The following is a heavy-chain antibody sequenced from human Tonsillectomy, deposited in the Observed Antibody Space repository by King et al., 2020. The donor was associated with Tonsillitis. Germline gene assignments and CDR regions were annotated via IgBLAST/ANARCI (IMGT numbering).Heavy chain of an antibody. J-gene: IGHJ4*02. CDR3: ARVGWIQLWHHFDY. V-gene: IGHV1-2*02. CDR2: IHPNSGGT. CDR1: GYTFTDYY. D-gene: IGHD5-18*01. Sequence: VQLVESGAEVKKPGASVKVSCKASGYTFTDYYIHWVRQAPGQGLEWMGWIHPNSGGTNFAQKFQGRVTMTRDTSISTAYMELSRLRSDDTAVYYCARVGWIQLWHHFDYWGQGNLVTVSS.